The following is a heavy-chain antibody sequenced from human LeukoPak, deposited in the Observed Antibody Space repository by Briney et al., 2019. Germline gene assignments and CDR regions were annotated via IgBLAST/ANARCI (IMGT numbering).Heavy chain of an antibody. CDR1: GFTVSSNY. CDR2: IKQDGSEK. CDR3: ARGRGFSHGWPVDTFDM. V-gene: IGHV3-7*04. J-gene: IGHJ3*02. Sequence: GGSLRLSCAASGFTVSSNYMSWVRQAPGKGLEWVANIKQDGSEKYYVDSVKGRFIISRDNTKNFLYLQMNSLRAEDTAMYYCARGRGFSHGWPVDTFDMWGQGTMVTVSS. D-gene: IGHD5-18*01.